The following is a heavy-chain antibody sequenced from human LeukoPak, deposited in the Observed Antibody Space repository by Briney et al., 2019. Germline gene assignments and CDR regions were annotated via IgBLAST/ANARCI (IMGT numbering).Heavy chain of an antibody. Sequence: GESLKISCKGSGYSFTSYWIGWVRQMPGKGLEWMGIIYPGDSDTRYSPSFQGQVTISADKSISTAYLQWSSLKASDTAMYYCARHPYIAVAKEWYFQHWGQGTLVTVSS. J-gene: IGHJ1*01. D-gene: IGHD6-19*01. CDR3: ARHPYIAVAKEWYFQH. V-gene: IGHV5-51*01. CDR1: GYSFTSYW. CDR2: IYPGDSDT.